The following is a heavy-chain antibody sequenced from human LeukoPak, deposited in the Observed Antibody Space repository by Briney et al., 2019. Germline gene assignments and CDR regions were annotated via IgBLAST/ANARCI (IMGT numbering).Heavy chain of an antibody. V-gene: IGHV3-7*01. Sequence: PGGSLRLSCAASGFTFSSYWMSWVRQAPGKGLEWVANIKQDGSEKYYVDSVKGRFTISRDNAKNSLYLQMNSLRAEDTAVYYCARDLGQWVKFTYFDYWGQGTLVTVSS. CDR1: GFTFSSYW. CDR3: ARDLGQWVKFTYFDY. D-gene: IGHD6-19*01. J-gene: IGHJ4*02. CDR2: IKQDGSEK.